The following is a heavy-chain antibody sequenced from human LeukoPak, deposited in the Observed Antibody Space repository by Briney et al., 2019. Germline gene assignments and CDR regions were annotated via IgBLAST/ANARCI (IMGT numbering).Heavy chain of an antibody. CDR1: GGSFSGYY. J-gene: IGHJ4*02. D-gene: IGHD5-18*01. CDR3: ARSRVYSYGYGSALGY. CDR2: INHSGST. V-gene: IGHV4-34*01. Sequence: PSETLSLTCAVYGGSFSGYYWSWIRQPPGKGLEWIGEINHSGSTNYNPSLKSRVAISVDTSKNQFSLKLGSVTAADTAVYYCARSRVYSYGYGSALGYWGQGTLVTVSS.